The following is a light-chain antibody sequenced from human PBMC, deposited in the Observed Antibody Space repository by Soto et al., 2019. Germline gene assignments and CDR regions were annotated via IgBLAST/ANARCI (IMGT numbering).Light chain of an antibody. CDR1: SSDIGVNH. J-gene: IGLJ1*01. CDR2: ENN. Sequence: QSVLTQPPSVSAAPGQKVTISCSGSSSDIGVNHVSWYQQFPGTAPKLLIYENNKRLPGIPDRFSGSKSGTSATLVITGLQTGYDADYHCGTWDRSQRRVFGTGTKLTVL. V-gene: IGLV1-51*02. CDR3: GTWDRSQRRV.